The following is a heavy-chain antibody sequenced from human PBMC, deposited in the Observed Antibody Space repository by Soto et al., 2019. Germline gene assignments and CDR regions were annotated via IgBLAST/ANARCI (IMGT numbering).Heavy chain of an antibody. CDR2: ISSSSSYI. CDR3: ARVVVVPAAGIDY. V-gene: IGHV3-21*01. D-gene: IGHD2-2*01. J-gene: IGHJ4*02. CDR1: GFTFSSYS. Sequence: GGSLRLSCAASGFTFSSYSMNWVRQAPGKGLEWVSSISSSSSYIYYADSVKGRFTISRDNAKNSLYLQMNSLRAEDTAVYYCARVVVVPAAGIDYWGQGTLVTVSS.